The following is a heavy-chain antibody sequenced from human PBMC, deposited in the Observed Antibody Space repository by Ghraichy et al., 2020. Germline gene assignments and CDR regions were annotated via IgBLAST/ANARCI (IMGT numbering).Heavy chain of an antibody. CDR1: GFTFSSYA. CDR3: AKDLPYYYDSSGYYYDWYFDL. Sequence: GESLRLSCAASGFTFSSYAMSWVRQAPGKGLEWVSVISASGGITDYADSVKGRFTISRDNSKNTLYLQMNSLRAEDTAVYYCAKDLPYYYDSSGYYYDWYFDLWGHGTLVTVSS. J-gene: IGHJ2*01. CDR2: ISASGGIT. V-gene: IGHV3-23*01. D-gene: IGHD3-22*01.